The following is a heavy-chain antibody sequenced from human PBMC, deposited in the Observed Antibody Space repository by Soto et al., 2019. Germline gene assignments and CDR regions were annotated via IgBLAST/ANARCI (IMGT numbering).Heavy chain of an antibody. J-gene: IGHJ3*02. Sequence: QGTLKESGPTLVKPTQTLTLTCSSSGFSLSTSGVGVGWIRQHPGKALAWLAHIYWSGDEHYRPSLKSRLSITKDTSKNQVVLTMTNMDPVDTATYYCARGLAARPVLAFDIWGQGTMVTVSS. V-gene: IGHV2-5*01. D-gene: IGHD6-6*01. CDR3: ARGLAARPVLAFDI. CDR2: IYWSGDE. CDR1: GFSLSTSGVG.